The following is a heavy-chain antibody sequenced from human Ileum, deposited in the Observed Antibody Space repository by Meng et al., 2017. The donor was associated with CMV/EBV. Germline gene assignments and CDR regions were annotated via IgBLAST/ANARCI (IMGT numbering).Heavy chain of an antibody. V-gene: IGHV7-4-1*01. CDR1: ENLFTTYA. CDR3: ASYGYFGSGFDY. Sequence: VQLVQAGSELKVPGASRKPSCNASENLFTTYAMNWVRQAPGQGLHWMGWITTSTGNPTYAQGFTGRFVFSLDTSVSTVSLQILNLEADDTAIYYCASYGYFGSGFDYWGQGTLVTVSS. D-gene: IGHD3-10*01. J-gene: IGHJ4*02. CDR2: ITTSTGNP.